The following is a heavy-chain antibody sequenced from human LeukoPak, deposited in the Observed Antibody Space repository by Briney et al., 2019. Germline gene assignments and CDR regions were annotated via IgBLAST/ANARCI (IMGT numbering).Heavy chain of an antibody. V-gene: IGHV4-59*01. CDR3: ASIYGSGSYLDY. CDR1: GGSISSYY. D-gene: IGHD3-10*01. CDR2: IYYSGST. J-gene: IGHJ4*02. Sequence: PSETLSLTCTVSGGSISSYYWSWIRQPPGKGLEWIGYIYYSGSTNYNPSLKSRVTISVDTSKNQFSLKLSSVTAADTAVYYCASIYGSGSYLDYWGQGTLVTVSS.